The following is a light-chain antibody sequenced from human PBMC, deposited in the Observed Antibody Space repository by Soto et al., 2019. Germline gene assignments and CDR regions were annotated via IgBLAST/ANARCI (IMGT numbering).Light chain of an antibody. Sequence: IQMTQSPSTLSASVGDSVTITCRASHNIAKWLAWYQQKPGRAPRLLIYDASTLQTGVPSRFSGSGSGTEFTLTITGLRPDDFATYYCQHLDPNWPLGQGTKVDIK. CDR2: DAS. V-gene: IGKV1-5*01. J-gene: IGKJ1*01. CDR3: QHLDPNWP. CDR1: HNIAKW.